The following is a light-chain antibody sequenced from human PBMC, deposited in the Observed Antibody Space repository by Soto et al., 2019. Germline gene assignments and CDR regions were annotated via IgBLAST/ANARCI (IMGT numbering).Light chain of an antibody. CDR1: QDIGNY. CDR2: DTS. CDR3: QQYGNLPPDT. Sequence: DIQMTQSPSSLSASVGDRVTIKCQASQDIGNYLNWYQQKPVKAPKLLIYDTSNLETGVPSRFRGSRSGTEFTFTISNLQPEDFGAYYCQQYGNLPPDTFGQGTKLEIK. J-gene: IGKJ2*01. V-gene: IGKV1-33*01.